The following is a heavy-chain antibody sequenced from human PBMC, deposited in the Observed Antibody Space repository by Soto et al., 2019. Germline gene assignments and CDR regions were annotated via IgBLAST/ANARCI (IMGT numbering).Heavy chain of an antibody. CDR3: ARANWYYEY. CDR2: VYYTGST. D-gene: IGHD7-27*01. J-gene: IGHJ4*02. V-gene: IGHV4-59*11. CDR1: GGSINNHY. Sequence: SETLSLTCSVSGGSINNHYWSWIRQPPGKGLEWIGYVYYTGSTNYNPPLKSRVTMSVDTSKNQFSLNLTSLTAADTAIYYCARANWYYEYWGQGTLVTVSS.